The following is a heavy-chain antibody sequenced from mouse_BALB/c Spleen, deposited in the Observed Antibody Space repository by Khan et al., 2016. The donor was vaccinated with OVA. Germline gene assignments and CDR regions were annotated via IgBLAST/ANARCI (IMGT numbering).Heavy chain of an antibody. CDR3: ARWGMDS. CDR2: IYPGSGNT. J-gene: IGHJ4*01. V-gene: IGHV1-63*01. CDR1: GDAFTNYW. Sequence: QIQLVHSGAELVRPGTSVNISCKASGDAFTNYWLGWVKQRPGHGLEWIGDIYPGSGNTYYNEKLKGKVTLTADKSSSTAYLQLINLTSEDSAVYFCARWGMDSWGQGTSVTVSS.